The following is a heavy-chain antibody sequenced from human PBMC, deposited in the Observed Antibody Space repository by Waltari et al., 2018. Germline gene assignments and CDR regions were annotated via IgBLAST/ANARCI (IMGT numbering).Heavy chain of an antibody. CDR3: TTGGWFNWDRYYFDY. J-gene: IGHJ4*02. CDR2: VKSESDAGTT. V-gene: IGHV3-15*02. CDR1: VFPFSYAW. D-gene: IGHD1-1*01. Sequence: EVHLEESGGALVKPGGSLRLSCPASVFPFSYAWMSWVRQAPGKGLEWVGHVKSESDAGTTNYAAPVKGRFTISRDDSKNKLYLQMSSLKTEDTAVYYCTTGGWFNWDRYYFDYWGRGTLVTVSS.